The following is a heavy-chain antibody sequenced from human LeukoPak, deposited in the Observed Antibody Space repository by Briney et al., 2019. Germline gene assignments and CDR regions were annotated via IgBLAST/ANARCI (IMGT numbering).Heavy chain of an antibody. CDR2: IYDSGST. D-gene: IGHD1-1*01. V-gene: IGHV4-59*01. CDR3: ATGETGSTLGGY. Sequence: SETLSLTCTVSGGPLSAYYWTWIRQPPGKGLEWIGYIYDSGSTNYNPSLKSRVTISVDTSKNQFSLKLTSVTAADTAVYYCATGETGSTLGGYWGQGTLVTVSS. CDR1: GGPLSAYY. J-gene: IGHJ4*02.